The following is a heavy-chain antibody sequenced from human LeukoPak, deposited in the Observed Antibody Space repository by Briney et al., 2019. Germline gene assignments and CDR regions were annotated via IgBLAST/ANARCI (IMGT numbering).Heavy chain of an antibody. CDR2: ISGGGGST. Sequence: PGGSLRLSCAASGFAFTTYAMNWVRQAPGKGLEWVSGISGGGGSTYYADSVKGRFTISRDNSKNTLYLQMNRLRAEDTAVYYCAKDREYSSLSVDYWGQGTLVTVSS. V-gene: IGHV3-23*01. J-gene: IGHJ4*02. D-gene: IGHD6-6*01. CDR1: GFAFTTYA. CDR3: AKDREYSSLSVDY.